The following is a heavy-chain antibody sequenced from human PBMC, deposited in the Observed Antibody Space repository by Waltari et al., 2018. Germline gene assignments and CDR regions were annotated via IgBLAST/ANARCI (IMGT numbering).Heavy chain of an antibody. V-gene: IGHV1-3*01. J-gene: IGHJ4*02. CDR1: GYTFTSYA. D-gene: IGHD3-9*01. CDR3: ARGTSELRYFDWLLHIDY. CDR2: INAGNGNT. Sequence: QVQLVQSGAEVKKPGASVKVSCKASGYTFTSYAMHWVRQAPGQRLEWMGWINAGNGNTKYSQKFQGRVTITRDTSASTAYMELSSLRSEDTAVYYCARGTSELRYFDWLLHIDYWGQGTLVTVSS.